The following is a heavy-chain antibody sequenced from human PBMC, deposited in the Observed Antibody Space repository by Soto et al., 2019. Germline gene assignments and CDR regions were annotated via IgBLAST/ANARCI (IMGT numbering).Heavy chain of an antibody. D-gene: IGHD6-19*01. CDR2: INHSGIT. V-gene: IGHV4-34*01. CDR3: AIGPRMWLAGGGY. Sequence: SETLSLTCAVYGGSFSGYYWSWIRQPPGKGLEWLGEINHSGITDYNPSLKTRITISIDTSKKQFSLKLNSVTAADTAVYYCAIGPRMWLAGGGYWGQGTQVTVSS. J-gene: IGHJ4*02. CDR1: GGSFSGYY.